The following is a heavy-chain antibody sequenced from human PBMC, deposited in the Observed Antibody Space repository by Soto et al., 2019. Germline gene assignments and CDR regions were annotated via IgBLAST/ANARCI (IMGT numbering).Heavy chain of an antibody. CDR3: ATWGGSSNH. J-gene: IGHJ1*01. CDR1: GGTFSNYT. D-gene: IGHD3-16*01. CDR2: IIPISGSA. Sequence: QVQLVQSGAEVKKPGSSVKVSCKASGGTFSNYTVGWVRQAPGQGPEWMGGIIPISGSARSAQKFQARVTMTAGDTTTSGFMGLNSLTSEDTDMYYCATWGGSSNHWGQGTLVTVPS. V-gene: IGHV1-69*12.